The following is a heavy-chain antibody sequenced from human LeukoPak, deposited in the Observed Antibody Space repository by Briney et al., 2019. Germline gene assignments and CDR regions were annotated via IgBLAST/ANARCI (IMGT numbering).Heavy chain of an antibody. Sequence: GGSLRLSCTASGFTFSSYWMSWVRQAPGKGLEWVANIKQDGSEKYYVDSVKGRFTISRDNAKNSLYLQINSLRAEDTAVYYCARSSYSSSSSVWGQGTMVTVSS. V-gene: IGHV3-7*03. CDR2: IKQDGSEK. CDR1: GFTFSSYW. CDR3: ARSSYSSSSSV. J-gene: IGHJ3*01. D-gene: IGHD6-6*01.